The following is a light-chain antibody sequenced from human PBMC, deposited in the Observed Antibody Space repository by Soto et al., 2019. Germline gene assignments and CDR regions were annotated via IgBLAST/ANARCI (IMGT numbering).Light chain of an antibody. CDR1: SSDVGDYNW. CDR3: SSYSSSSTPYV. CDR2: EVS. V-gene: IGLV2-14*01. Sequence: QSLLTQPASVSGSLGQSITISCTGTSSDVGDYNWVSWYQQHPGKAPKLMIYEVSNRPSGVSDRISGSKSGNTASLTISGLQAEDEADYYCSSYSSSSTPYVFGTGTKSPS. J-gene: IGLJ1*01.